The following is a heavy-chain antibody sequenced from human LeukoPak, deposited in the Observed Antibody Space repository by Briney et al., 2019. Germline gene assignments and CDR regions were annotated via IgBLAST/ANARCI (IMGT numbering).Heavy chain of an antibody. CDR2: ISSSSSAI. CDR3: VRDHYYSFDY. J-gene: IGHJ4*02. V-gene: IGHV3-48*02. CDR1: GFTFRSYS. D-gene: IGHD2/OR15-2a*01. Sequence: GGSLRLSCAASGFTFRSYSMNWVRPALGKGLEWILYISSSSSAIYYADSVKGRSTISRDNAKNSLYLQMNSLRDEDTAVYYCVRDHYYSFDYWGQGTLVTVSS.